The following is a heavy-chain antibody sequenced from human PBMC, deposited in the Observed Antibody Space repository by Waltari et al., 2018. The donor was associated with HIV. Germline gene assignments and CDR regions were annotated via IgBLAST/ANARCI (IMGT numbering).Heavy chain of an antibody. CDR2: IYYLGGT. CDR3: ARHVGGICTNGVCYPTYDY. Sequence: QLQLQASGPGLVQPSETLSLTCSVSGCSISSSSFYCGWTRQPPGKGLDGIGIIYYLGGTYYNPSLKSRFTISADTSKNQFSLKLSSVTAADTAVYYCARHVGGICTNGVCYPTYDYWGQGTLVTVSS. V-gene: IGHV4-39*01. CDR1: GCSISSSSFY. J-gene: IGHJ4*02. D-gene: IGHD2-8*01.